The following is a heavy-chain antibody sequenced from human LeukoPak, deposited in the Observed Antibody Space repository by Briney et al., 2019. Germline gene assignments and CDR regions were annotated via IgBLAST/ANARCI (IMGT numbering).Heavy chain of an antibody. Sequence: PGVPLRLSCAASGFTFDDYGMSWVRQAPGKGLEWVSGIIWNCGSTLYADSVKGRFNISRDNAKNSLYLQMNSLRAEDTTLYYCARDSSSGWYYFDYWGQGTLVTVSS. D-gene: IGHD6-19*01. CDR3: ARDSSSGWYYFDY. V-gene: IGHV3-20*04. CDR1: GFTFDDYG. CDR2: IIWNCGST. J-gene: IGHJ4*02.